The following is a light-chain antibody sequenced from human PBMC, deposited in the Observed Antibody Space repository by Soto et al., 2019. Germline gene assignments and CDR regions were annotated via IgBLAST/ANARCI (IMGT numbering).Light chain of an antibody. CDR2: DAS. V-gene: IGKV3-11*01. Sequence: EIVLTQSPATLSLSPGERATLSCRASQSVSSYLAWYQQKPGQAPRLLIYDASNRATGIPARFSGSGFGTDFTLTISSLAHDDFAVFYCQQRRNWPPYTFGQGTKLEIK. CDR1: QSVSSY. J-gene: IGKJ2*01. CDR3: QQRRNWPPYT.